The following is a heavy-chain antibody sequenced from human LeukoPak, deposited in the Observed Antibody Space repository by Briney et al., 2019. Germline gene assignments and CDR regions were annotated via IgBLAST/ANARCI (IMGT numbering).Heavy chain of an antibody. J-gene: IGHJ4*02. CDR2: AYYRSKWYN. CDR1: GDSVSSNSAA. Sequence: SQTLSLTCAISGDSVSSNSAAWNWIRQSPSRGLEWLGRAYYRSKWYNDYAVSVKSRITINPDTSKNQFSLQLNSVTPEDTAVYYCARVGFYDSSGYLHYYFDYWGQGTLVTVSS. D-gene: IGHD3-22*01. V-gene: IGHV6-1*01. CDR3: ARVGFYDSSGYLHYYFDY.